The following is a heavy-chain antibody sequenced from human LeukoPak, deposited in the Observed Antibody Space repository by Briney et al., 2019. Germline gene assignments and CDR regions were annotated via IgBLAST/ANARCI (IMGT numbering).Heavy chain of an antibody. J-gene: IGHJ3*01. CDR1: GFTFNNYW. CDR2: IRPGGNEK. D-gene: IGHD3-3*01. CDR3: ATFRFLGT. Sequence: GGSLRLSCAASGFTFNNYWMTWVRQGPGKGLEWVANIRPGGNEKYYVDSVKGRFTISRDNVKNSLYLQMNSLRAEDTTIYYCATFRFLGTWGQGTMVTVSP. V-gene: IGHV3-7*03.